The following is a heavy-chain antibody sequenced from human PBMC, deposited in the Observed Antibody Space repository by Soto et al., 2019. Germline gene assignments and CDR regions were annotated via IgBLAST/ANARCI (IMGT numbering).Heavy chain of an antibody. Sequence: QVQLQESGPGLVKPSETLSLTCTVSGVSVNSDNYYWSWIRQRPGKVLEWIGHIYNTGSTTYNPSLKGRVTISLDTSRNHFSRSLNSVTAADTAVFYCAREYSNSPEAFDFWGRGTLVTVSS. CDR1: GVSVNSDNYY. CDR3: AREYSNSPEAFDF. J-gene: IGHJ4*02. D-gene: IGHD6-6*01. V-gene: IGHV4-61*03. CDR2: IYNTGST.